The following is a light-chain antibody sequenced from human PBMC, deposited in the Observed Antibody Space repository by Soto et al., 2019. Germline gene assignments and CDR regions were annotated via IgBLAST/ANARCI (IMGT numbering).Light chain of an antibody. J-gene: IGKJ1*01. CDR1: QSITNN. Sequence: EIVMTQSPATLSVSPGERATLSCRASQSITNNLVWYQQKPGQAPRLLMYGASTRATGIPARFSGSGSGTEFTITISSLQSEDFAVYYCQQYDNWPRTFGQGTKVEIK. CDR2: GAS. V-gene: IGKV3-15*01. CDR3: QQYDNWPRT.